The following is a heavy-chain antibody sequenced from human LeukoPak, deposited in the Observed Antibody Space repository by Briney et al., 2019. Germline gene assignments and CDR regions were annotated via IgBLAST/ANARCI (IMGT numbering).Heavy chain of an antibody. V-gene: IGHV1-8*03. CDR2: MNPNSGNT. J-gene: IGHJ4*02. CDR1: GYTFTSYD. Sequence: GAPVKVSCKASGYTFTSYDINWVRQATGQGLEWMGWMNPNSGNTGYAQKFQGRVTITRNTSISTAYMELSSLRSEDTAVYFCATMKRSYSVFDYWGQGTLVTVSS. CDR3: ATMKRSYSVFDY. D-gene: IGHD3-10*01.